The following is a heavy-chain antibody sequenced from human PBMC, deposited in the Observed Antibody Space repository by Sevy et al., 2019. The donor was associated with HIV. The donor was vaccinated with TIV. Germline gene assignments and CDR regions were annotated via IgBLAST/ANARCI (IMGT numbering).Heavy chain of an antibody. CDR2: INSDGKIK. CDR3: VRGSTGTFGH. Sequence: GGCLRLSCAASGFTLSIYWMHWVRQVPGKGLVWVSHINSDGKIKSYADSVEGRFTISRDNAEKTVYLQMNSLRADDTAVYYCVRGSTGTFGHWGQGTLVTVSS. CDR1: GFTLSIYW. D-gene: IGHD3-9*01. J-gene: IGHJ4*02. V-gene: IGHV3-74*01.